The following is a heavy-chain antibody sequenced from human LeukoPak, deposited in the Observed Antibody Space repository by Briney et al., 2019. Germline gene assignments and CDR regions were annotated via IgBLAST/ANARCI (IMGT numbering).Heavy chain of an antibody. J-gene: IGHJ4*02. CDR1: GGSFSGYY. CDR3: ARGDTTVVIAGFDY. V-gene: IGHV4-34*01. CDR2: INHSGST. D-gene: IGHD4-23*01. Sequence: LETLSLTCAVYGGSFSGYYWSWIRQPPGKGLEWIGEINHSGSTNYNPSLKSRVTISVDTSKNQFSLKLSSVTAADTAVYYCARGDTTVVIAGFDYWGQGTLVTVSS.